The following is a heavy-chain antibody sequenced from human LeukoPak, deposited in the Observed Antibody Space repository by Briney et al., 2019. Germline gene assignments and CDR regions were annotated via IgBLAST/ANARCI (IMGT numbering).Heavy chain of an antibody. J-gene: IGHJ4*02. CDR3: AKDGSVDTAMVNLGGGVKWGSDFEY. D-gene: IGHD5-18*01. CDR2: ISGDGGST. V-gene: IGHV3-43*02. Sequence: SGGSLRLSCAASGFTFDDYAMHWVRQAPGKGLEWVSLISGDGGSTNYADSVKGRFSISRDNSENSLYLQMNSPRTEDTALYYCAKDGSVDTAMVNLGGGVKWGSDFEYWGQGTLVTVSS. CDR1: GFTFDDYA.